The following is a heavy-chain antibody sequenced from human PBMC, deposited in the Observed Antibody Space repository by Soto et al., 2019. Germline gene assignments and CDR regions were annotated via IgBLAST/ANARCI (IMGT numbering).Heavy chain of an antibody. CDR1: GFTFYTDW. CDR3: AGEYWWRFEP. J-gene: IGHJ5*02. V-gene: IGHV3-7*01. D-gene: IGHD2-8*02. Sequence: EVQLVESGGGLVQPGGSLRLSCAASGFTFYTDWMAWVRQAPGKWLEWVATITNDGSAKYYVDSVKGRFTISRDNARNSLHRQMNSLRGEHTAVYYCAGEYWWRFEPWGQGTVVTVSS. CDR2: ITNDGSAK.